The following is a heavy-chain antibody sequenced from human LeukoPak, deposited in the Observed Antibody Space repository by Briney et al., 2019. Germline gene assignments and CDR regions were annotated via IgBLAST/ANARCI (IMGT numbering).Heavy chain of an antibody. Sequence: GGTLRLSCAASGVTFNRHGMSWVRQAPGKGLEWVSTISGSGYNTYYADSVMGRFTISRDNSKNTMYLQMNSLRAEDTAVYYCAKRITPHYYYYMDVWGKGTTVTISS. CDR2: ISGSGYNT. V-gene: IGHV3-23*01. CDR3: AKRITPHYYYYMDV. J-gene: IGHJ6*03. CDR1: GVTFNRHG.